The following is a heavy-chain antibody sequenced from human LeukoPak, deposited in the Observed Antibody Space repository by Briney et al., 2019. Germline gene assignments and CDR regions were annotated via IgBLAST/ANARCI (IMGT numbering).Heavy chain of an antibody. CDR3: ARDPGSSGWYPLGY. D-gene: IGHD6-19*01. CDR2: INPSGGST. V-gene: IGHV1-46*01. J-gene: IGHJ4*02. Sequence: ASVKVSCKASGYSFTSYYIHWVRLAPGQGLEWMGVINPSGGSTRYAQKFQDRVTMTRDMSTSTAYMELSRLRSDDTAVYYCARDPGSSGWYPLGYWGQGTLVTVSS. CDR1: GYSFTSYY.